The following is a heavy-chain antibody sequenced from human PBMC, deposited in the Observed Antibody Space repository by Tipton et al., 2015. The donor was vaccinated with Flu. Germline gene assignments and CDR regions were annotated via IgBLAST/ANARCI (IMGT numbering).Heavy chain of an antibody. CDR3: ARDYGDFNWFDP. CDR1: GGSFSGYY. J-gene: IGHJ5*02. Sequence: TLSLTCAVYGGSFSGYYWSWIRQSPGKGLEWIGEITHRGGPNYNPSLKSRVTISVDTSKNQFSLKLSSVTAADTAVYFCARDYGDFNWFDPWGQGTLVTVSS. V-gene: IGHV4-34*01. D-gene: IGHD4-17*01. CDR2: ITHRGGP.